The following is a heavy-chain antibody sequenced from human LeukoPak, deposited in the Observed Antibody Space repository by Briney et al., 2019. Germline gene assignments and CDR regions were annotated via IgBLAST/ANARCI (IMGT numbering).Heavy chain of an antibody. D-gene: IGHD1-26*01. CDR3: ARVGATYGDPLEYDY. J-gene: IGHJ4*02. V-gene: IGHV1-18*01. CDR2: ISGYNGKT. CDR1: GYSFATYA. Sequence: ASVTVSCKASGYSFATYAITWGRPAPGLGLEWMGWISGYNGKTNYAPKLQGRLTMTTDTSTSTAYMELRSLRSDDTAMYYCARVGATYGDPLEYDYWGQGTLVTVSS.